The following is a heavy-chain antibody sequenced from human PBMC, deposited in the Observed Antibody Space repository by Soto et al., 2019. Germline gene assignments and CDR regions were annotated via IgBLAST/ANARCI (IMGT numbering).Heavy chain of an antibody. V-gene: IGHV4-61*01. CDR3: ARDIRGFRRALDY. CDR2: IHNNGTT. Sequence: PSETLSLTCSVSGGAVTTDNYYWTWVRQPPGKGLEWIGNIHNNGTTNYNPSLQNRVTLSIDTSKNQYSLQLTSVTAADAALYYCARDIRGFRRALDYWGRGTPVTVSS. D-gene: IGHD5-18*01. CDR1: GGAVTTDNYY. J-gene: IGHJ4*02.